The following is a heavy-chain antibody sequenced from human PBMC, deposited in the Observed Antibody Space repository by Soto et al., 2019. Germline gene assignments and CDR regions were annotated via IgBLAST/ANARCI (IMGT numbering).Heavy chain of an antibody. D-gene: IGHD1-26*01. CDR2: IIPIFGTA. Sequence: QVQLVQSGAEVKKPGSSVKVSCKASGGTFSSYAISWVRQAPGQGLEWMGGIIPIFGTANYAQKFQGRVTVTADESTSTAYMDVSSLRSEDTAVYYCARDQVVYSGSYYATRYYFDYWGQGTLVTVSS. CDR1: GGTFSSYA. V-gene: IGHV1-69*01. J-gene: IGHJ4*02. CDR3: ARDQVVYSGSYYATRYYFDY.